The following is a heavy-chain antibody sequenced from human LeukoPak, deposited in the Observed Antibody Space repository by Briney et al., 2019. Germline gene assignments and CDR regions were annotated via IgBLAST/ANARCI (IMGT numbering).Heavy chain of an antibody. Sequence: PSETLSLTCAVYGGSFSGYYWSWIRQPPGKGLEWIGEINHSGSTNYNPSLKSRVIISVDTSKNQFSLKLSSVTAADTAVYYCARGSNIGSSGWYPNWYFDLWGRGTLVTVSS. CDR3: ARGSNIGSSGWYPNWYFDL. V-gene: IGHV4-34*01. J-gene: IGHJ2*01. CDR1: GGSFSGYY. D-gene: IGHD6-19*01. CDR2: INHSGST.